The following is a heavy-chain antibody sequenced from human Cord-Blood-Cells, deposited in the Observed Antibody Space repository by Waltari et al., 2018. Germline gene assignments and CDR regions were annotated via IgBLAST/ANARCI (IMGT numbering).Heavy chain of an antibody. CDR1: GYTFTGYY. CDR3: ARSSTLYSNYNWFDP. D-gene: IGHD4-4*01. V-gene: IGHV1-2*04. J-gene: IGHJ5*02. CDR2: INPNSGGT. Sequence: QVQLVQSGAEVKKPGASVKVSCKASGYTFTGYYMHWVRQAPGQGLEWMGWINPNSGGTNNAQKLQGWVTMTRDTSISTAYMELSRLRSDDTAVYYCARSSTLYSNYNWFDPWGQGTLVTVSS.